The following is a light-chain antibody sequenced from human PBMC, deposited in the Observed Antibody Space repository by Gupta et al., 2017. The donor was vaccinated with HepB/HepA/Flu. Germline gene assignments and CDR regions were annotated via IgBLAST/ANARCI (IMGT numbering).Light chain of an antibody. V-gene: IGKV3-15*01. CDR2: DAS. J-gene: IGKJ2*01. CDR1: QNVDKN. CDR3: QRYEHWHPST. Sequence: EIEVTQSPVTLSVSPGERATLLCRASQNVDKNIAWYQQKPGQPPRLLIYDASTRATGVSARFSGSGSGTDFTLTVSIRQSEHSAVYSCQRYEHWHPSTFGQGTKLEMK.